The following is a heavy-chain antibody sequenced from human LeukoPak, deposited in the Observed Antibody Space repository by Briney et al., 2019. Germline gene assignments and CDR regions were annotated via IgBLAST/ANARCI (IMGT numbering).Heavy chain of an antibody. CDR3: ARKGCIGDCYLFDY. J-gene: IGHJ4*02. Sequence: GASVKVSCKASGYTFSTYGINWVRQAPGQGLEWMGWINTNNGNTNHAQKFQGRVTMTRDTSTSTAYMELRSLGSDDTAVYYCARKGCIGDCYLFDYWGQGTLATVSP. D-gene: IGHD2-21*01. V-gene: IGHV1-18*01. CDR1: GYTFSTYG. CDR2: INTNNGNT.